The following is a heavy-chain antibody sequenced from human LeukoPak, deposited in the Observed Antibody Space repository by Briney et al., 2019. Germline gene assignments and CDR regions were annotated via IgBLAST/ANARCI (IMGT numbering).Heavy chain of an antibody. Sequence: GGSLRLSCAASGFTFSSYGVSWVRQAPGKGLEWVSAISGSGGSTYYADSVKGRFTISRDNSKNTLYLQMNSLRAEDTAVYYCAKDSGFGSGRHYWGQGTLVTVSS. CDR3: AKDSGFGSGRHY. CDR1: GFTFSSYG. CDR2: ISGSGGST. V-gene: IGHV3-23*01. D-gene: IGHD1-26*01. J-gene: IGHJ4*02.